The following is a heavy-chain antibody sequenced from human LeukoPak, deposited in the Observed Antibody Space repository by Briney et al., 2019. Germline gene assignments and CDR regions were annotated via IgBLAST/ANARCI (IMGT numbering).Heavy chain of an antibody. Sequence: GESLKISCKGSGYSFTSYWIGWVRQMPGKGLEWMGIIYPGDSDTRYSPSFQGQVTISADKSISTAYLQWSSLKASDTAMYYCARSASNCSSTSCHPYYYGMDVWGQGTTVTVSS. V-gene: IGHV5-51*01. CDR2: IYPGDSDT. D-gene: IGHD2-2*01. CDR1: GYSFTSYW. J-gene: IGHJ6*02. CDR3: ARSASNCSSTSCHPYYYGMDV.